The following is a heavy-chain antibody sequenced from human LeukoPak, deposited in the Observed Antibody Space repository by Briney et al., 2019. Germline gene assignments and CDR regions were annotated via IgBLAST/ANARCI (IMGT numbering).Heavy chain of an antibody. D-gene: IGHD3-9*01. Sequence: LRLSCAASGFTFSSYAMSWVRQAPGKGLEWIGYIYYSGSTYYNPSLKSRVTISVDTSKNQFSLKLSSVTAADTAVYYCATNILTGYHDLGHWGQGTLVTVSS. CDR3: ATNILTGYHDLGH. V-gene: IGHV4-30-4*08. CDR1: GFTFSSYA. J-gene: IGHJ4*02. CDR2: IYYSGST.